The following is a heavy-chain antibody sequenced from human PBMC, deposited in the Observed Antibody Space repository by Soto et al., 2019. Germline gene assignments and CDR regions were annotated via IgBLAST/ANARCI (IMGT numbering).Heavy chain of an antibody. V-gene: IGHV1-18*01. D-gene: IGHD6-19*01. CDR3: ARDQWIAVAGTNWFDP. CDR1: GYTFTSYG. CDR2: ISAYNGNT. Sequence: ASVKVSCKASGYTFTSYGISWVRQAPGQGLEWMGWISAYNGNTDYAQKLQGRVTMTTDTSTSTAYMELRSLRSDDTAVYYCARDQWIAVAGTNWFDPWGQGTLVTVSS. J-gene: IGHJ5*02.